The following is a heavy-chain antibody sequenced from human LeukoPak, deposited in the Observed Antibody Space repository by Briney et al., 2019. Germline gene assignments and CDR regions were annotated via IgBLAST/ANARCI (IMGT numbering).Heavy chain of an antibody. V-gene: IGHV3-7*01. CDR1: GFTFSSYS. CDR3: ARVGAARYYYYYMDV. J-gene: IGHJ6*03. Sequence: GGSLRLSCAASGFTFSSYSMNWIRQAPGKGLEWVANIKQDGSEKYYVDSLKGRFTVSRDNAKNSLYLQINSLRAGDTAVYYCARVGAARYYYYYMDVWGKGTTVTVSS. D-gene: IGHD2-15*01. CDR2: IKQDGSEK.